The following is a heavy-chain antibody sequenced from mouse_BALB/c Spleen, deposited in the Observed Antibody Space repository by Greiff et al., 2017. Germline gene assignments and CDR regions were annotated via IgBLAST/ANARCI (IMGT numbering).Heavy chain of an antibody. Sequence: DVHLVESGGGLVKPGGSLKLSCAASGFTFSSYAMSWVRQSPEKRLEWVAEISSGGSYTYYPDTVTGRFTISRDNAKNTLYLEMSSLRSEDTAMYYCARDGNYGPMDYWGQGTSVTVSS. CDR1: GFTFSSYA. CDR3: ARDGNYGPMDY. V-gene: IGHV5-9-4*01. D-gene: IGHD2-1*01. J-gene: IGHJ4*01. CDR2: ISSGGSYT.